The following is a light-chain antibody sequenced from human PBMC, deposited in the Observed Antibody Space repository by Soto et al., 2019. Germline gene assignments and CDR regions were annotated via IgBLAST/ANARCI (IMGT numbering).Light chain of an antibody. Sequence: SSELTQPPSVSVAPGQSARITCGGNNIGSKSVHWYQQKPGQAPVLVVYADSDRPSGIPERFSGSNSGNTATLTISRVEGGDEVDYYCQVWDSSSDHRVFGGGTQLTVL. CDR2: ADS. CDR3: QVWDSSSDHRV. J-gene: IGLJ3*02. V-gene: IGLV3-21*02. CDR1: NIGSKS.